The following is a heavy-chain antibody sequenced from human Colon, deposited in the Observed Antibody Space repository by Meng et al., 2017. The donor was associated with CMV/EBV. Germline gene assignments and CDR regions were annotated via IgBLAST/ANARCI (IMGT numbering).Heavy chain of an antibody. Sequence: SETLSLTCAVSGGSFSNYYWNWIRQVPGKGLEWIGEVTHSGSTNYNPSLKSGVTLSVDTSKNQFSLKLRSVTAADTAIYYCATGTIFGSNTVDVWGQGTTVTVSS. CDR1: GGSFSNYY. J-gene: IGHJ6*02. V-gene: IGHV4-34*01. CDR2: VTHSGST. CDR3: ATGTIFGSNTVDV. D-gene: IGHD3-3*01.